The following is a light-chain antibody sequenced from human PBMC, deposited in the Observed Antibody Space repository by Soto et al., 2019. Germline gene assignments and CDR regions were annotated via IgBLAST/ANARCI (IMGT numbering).Light chain of an antibody. CDR1: GSDIGSYNL. J-gene: IGLJ1*01. Sequence: SGSPGQSITISCTGTGSDIGSYNLVSWYQQPPGKAPKLIIYEVTNRPSGVSSRFSGSKSGNTASLTISGLQAEDDAAYYCCSYAPTRASYVFGTGTKVTVL. V-gene: IGLV2-23*02. CDR3: CSYAPTRASYV. CDR2: EVT.